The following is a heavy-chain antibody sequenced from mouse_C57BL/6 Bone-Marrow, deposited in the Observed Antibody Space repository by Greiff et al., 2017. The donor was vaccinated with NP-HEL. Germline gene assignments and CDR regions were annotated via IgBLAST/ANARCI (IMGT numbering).Heavy chain of an antibody. D-gene: IGHD2-3*01. V-gene: IGHV14-3*01. CDR1: GFTFKNSY. Sequence: EVQLQQSVAELVRPGASVKLSCTASGFTFKNSYMHWVKQRPEQGLEWIGRIDPANGNTKYAPKFQGKSTITAATSSNTAYLQLSSLTSEDTAIYYCARWLLRPFDYWGQGTTLTVAS. CDR3: ARWLLRPFDY. J-gene: IGHJ2*01. CDR2: IDPANGNT.